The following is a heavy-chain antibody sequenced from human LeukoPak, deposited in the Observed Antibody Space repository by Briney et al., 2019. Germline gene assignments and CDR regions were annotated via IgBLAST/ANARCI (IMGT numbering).Heavy chain of an antibody. CDR1: GFXFSSYE. J-gene: IGHJ4*02. Sequence: GGSLRLSCAASGFXFSSYEIIWVRQAPGKGLEWVSDINSSGTTTYYADSVRGRFTIFRDDAKNSLYLQMNSLRAEDTAVYYCAREGSFYFDNWGQGALVIVSS. CDR3: AREGSFYFDN. CDR2: INSSGTTT. V-gene: IGHV3-48*03. D-gene: IGHD1-26*01.